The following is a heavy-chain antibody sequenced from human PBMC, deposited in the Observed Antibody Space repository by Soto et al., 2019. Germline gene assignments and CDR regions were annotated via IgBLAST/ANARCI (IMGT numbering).Heavy chain of an antibody. J-gene: IGHJ4*02. CDR2: IWYDGSNK. Sequence: QVQLVESGGGVVQPGRSLRLSCAASGFTFSSYGMHWVRQAPGKGLEWVAVIWYDGSNKYYADSVKGRFTISRDNSKNTLDLKMNIMRAEDTAVYYCARERKSGYFDYWGQGTLVTVSS. D-gene: IGHD3-3*01. V-gene: IGHV3-33*01. CDR1: GFTFSSYG. CDR3: ARERKSGYFDY.